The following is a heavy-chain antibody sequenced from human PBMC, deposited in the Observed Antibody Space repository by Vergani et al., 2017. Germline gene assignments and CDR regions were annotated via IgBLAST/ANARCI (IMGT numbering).Heavy chain of an antibody. CDR3: ARRRRIAAAGPDFDY. J-gene: IGHJ4*02. D-gene: IGHD6-13*01. CDR1: GYSFTSYW. V-gene: IGHV5-51*01. Sequence: EVQLVQSGAEVKKPGESLKISCKGSGYSFTSYWIGWVRQMPGKGLEWMGIIYPGDSDTSYSPSFQGQVTISADKSISTAYLQWSSLKASDTAMYYCARRRRIAAAGPDFDYWGQGTLVTVSS. CDR2: IYPGDSDT.